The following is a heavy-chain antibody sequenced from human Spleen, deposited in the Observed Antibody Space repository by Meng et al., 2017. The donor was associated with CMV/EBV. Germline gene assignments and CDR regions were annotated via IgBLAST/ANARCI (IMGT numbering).Heavy chain of an antibody. D-gene: IGHD3-22*01. CDR1: GFTFSNYE. V-gene: IGHV3-48*03. Sequence: GESLKISCAGSGFTFSNYELNWVRQAPGKGLEWVAYISRSGRATSYADSVKGRFTISRDNSKNTLYLQMNSLRAEDTAVYYCAKDRDTMIVVVTIDYWGQGTLVTVSS. CDR3: AKDRDTMIVVVTIDY. J-gene: IGHJ4*02. CDR2: ISRSGRAT.